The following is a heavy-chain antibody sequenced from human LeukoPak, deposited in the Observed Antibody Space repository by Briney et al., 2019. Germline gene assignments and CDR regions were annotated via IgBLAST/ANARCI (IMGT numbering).Heavy chain of an antibody. CDR3: ARATTAYYYGMDV. CDR1: GGSISSGGYY. CDR2: IYHSGST. V-gene: IGHV4-30-2*01. Sequence: PSETLSLTCTVSGGSISSGGYYWSWIRQHPGKGLEWIGYIYHSGSTYYNPSLKSRVTISVDRSKNQFSLKLSSVTAADTAVYYCARATTAYYYGMDVWGQGTTVTVSS. J-gene: IGHJ6*02. D-gene: IGHD4-17*01.